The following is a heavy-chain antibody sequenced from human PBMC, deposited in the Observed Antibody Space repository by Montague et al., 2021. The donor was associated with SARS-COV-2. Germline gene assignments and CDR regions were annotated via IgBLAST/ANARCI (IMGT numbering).Heavy chain of an antibody. V-gene: IGHV4-39*07. CDR2: IYYSGST. CDR1: GGSISSSSYY. Sequence: SDTLSLTCTVSGGSISSSSYYWGWIRQPPGKGLEWIGSIYYSGSTYYNPSLKSRVTMSVDTSKNQFSLKLSSVTAADTAVYYCARDPSVVVAATLNNWFDPWGQGTLVTVSS. D-gene: IGHD2-15*01. J-gene: IGHJ5*02. CDR3: ARDPSVVVAATLNNWFDP.